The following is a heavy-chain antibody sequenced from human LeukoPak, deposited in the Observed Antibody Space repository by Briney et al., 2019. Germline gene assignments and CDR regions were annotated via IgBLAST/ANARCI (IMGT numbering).Heavy chain of an antibody. D-gene: IGHD3-10*01. CDR3: ARDRDYYGSGSYYSYNWFDP. V-gene: IGHV3-33*01. J-gene: IGHJ5*02. CDR1: GFTFSSYG. Sequence: PGRSLRLSCAASGFTFSSYGMHWVRQAPGKGLEWVAVIWYDGSNKYYADSVKGRFTISRDNSKNTLYLQMNSLRAEDTAVYYCARDRDYYGSGSYYSYNWFDPWGQGTLVTVSS. CDR2: IWYDGSNK.